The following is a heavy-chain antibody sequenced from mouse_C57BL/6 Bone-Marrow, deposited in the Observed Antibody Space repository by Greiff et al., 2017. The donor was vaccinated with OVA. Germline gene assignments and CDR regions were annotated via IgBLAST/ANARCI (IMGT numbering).Heavy chain of an antibody. Sequence: QVQLQQSGAELARPGASVKLSCKASGYTFTSYGISWVKQRTGQGLEWIGEIYPRSGNTYYNEKFKGKATLTADKSSSTAYMELRSLTSEDSAVYFCARWLKSFYYDYVDYWGQGTTLTVSS. CDR3: ARWLKSFYYDYVDY. CDR2: IYPRSGNT. J-gene: IGHJ2*01. V-gene: IGHV1-81*01. D-gene: IGHD2-4*01. CDR1: GYTFTSYG.